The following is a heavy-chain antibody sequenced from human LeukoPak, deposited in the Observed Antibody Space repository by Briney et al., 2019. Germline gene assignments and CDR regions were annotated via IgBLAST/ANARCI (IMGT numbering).Heavy chain of an antibody. CDR2: INPSGGST. J-gene: IGHJ4*02. Sequence: ASVKVSCKASGYTFTSYYMHWVRQAPGQGLEWMGIINPSGGSTSYAQKFQGRVTMTRDTSTSTVYMELSSLRSEDTAVYYCARDLSNYDFWSGYSNYFDYWGQGTLVTVSS. CDR3: ARDLSNYDFWSGYSNYFDY. CDR1: GYTFTSYY. V-gene: IGHV1-46*01. D-gene: IGHD3-3*01.